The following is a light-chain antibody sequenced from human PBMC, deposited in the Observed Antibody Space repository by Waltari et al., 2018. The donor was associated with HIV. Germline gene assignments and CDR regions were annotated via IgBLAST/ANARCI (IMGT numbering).Light chain of an antibody. Sequence: DIQMTQSPSTLSASVGDRVTITCRSIQSISTWLAWDQQQPGRAPKSLIYKTSSLQSGVPSRFSCSGSGTEFSLTIRSLQPDDFTTYYCQQYHSYSLTFGQGTRLEMK. CDR1: QSISTW. CDR3: QQYHSYSLT. V-gene: IGKV1-5*03. J-gene: IGKJ5*01. CDR2: KTS.